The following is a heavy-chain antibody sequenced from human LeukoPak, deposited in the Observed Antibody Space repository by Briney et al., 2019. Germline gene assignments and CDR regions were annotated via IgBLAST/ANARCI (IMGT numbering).Heavy chain of an antibody. V-gene: IGHV3-33*01. CDR2: IRYDGSNI. D-gene: IGHD3-22*01. CDR3: SRARNDYDSNGFSVLDY. CDR1: GISFSSHG. J-gene: IGHJ4*02. Sequence: GTSLRLSCAASGISFSSHGMHWVRQAPGKGLEWVAVIRYDGSNIYYADSVKGRFTISRDNSKNTLYLQMNSLRAEDTALYYCSRARNDYDSNGFSVLDYWGQGTLVTVSS.